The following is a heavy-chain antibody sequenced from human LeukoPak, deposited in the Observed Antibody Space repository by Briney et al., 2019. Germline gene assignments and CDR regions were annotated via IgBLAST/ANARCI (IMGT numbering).Heavy chain of an antibody. V-gene: IGHV3-48*03. D-gene: IGHD5-18*01. J-gene: IGHJ6*02. CDR2: ISSSGSTL. CDR3: ARVTGAMVNRYYYYGMDV. CDR1: GFTFSSYE. Sequence: GGSLRLSCAASGFTFSSYEMNWVRQAPGKGLEWVSYISSSGSTLYYADSVKGRFTISRDNAKNSLYLQMNSLRAEDTAVYYCARVTGAMVNRYYYYGMDVWGQGTTVTVSS.